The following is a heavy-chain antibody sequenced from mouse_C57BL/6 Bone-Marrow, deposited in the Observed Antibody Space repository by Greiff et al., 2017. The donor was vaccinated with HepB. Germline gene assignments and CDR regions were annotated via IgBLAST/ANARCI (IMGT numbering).Heavy chain of an antibody. CDR2: INPNNGGT. V-gene: IGHV1-18*01. CDR1: GYTFTDYN. J-gene: IGHJ1*03. D-gene: IGHD1-1*01. CDR3: ARGESYYGSSHWYFDV. Sequence: SGPELVKPGASVKIPCKASGYTFTDYNMDWVKQSHGKSLEWIGDINPNNGGTIYNQKFKGKATLTVDKSSSTAYMELRSLTSEDTAVYYCARGESYYGSSHWYFDVWGTGTTVTVSS.